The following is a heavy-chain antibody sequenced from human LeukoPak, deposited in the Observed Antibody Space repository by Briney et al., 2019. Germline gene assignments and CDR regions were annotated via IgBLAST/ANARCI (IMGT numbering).Heavy chain of an antibody. J-gene: IGHJ4*02. V-gene: IGHV2-5*02. Sequence: SGPTLVNPTQTLTLTCTFSGFSLSSNLQGVAWLRQPPGKALEWLALIYWDDDKRYSPSLKSRLTITKDTSKNQVVLTLTNMDSVDTATYYCARLNVEVVLDYWGQGTLVTVSS. CDR3: ARLNVEVVLDY. D-gene: IGHD2-15*01. CDR2: IYWDDDK. CDR1: GFSLSSNLQG.